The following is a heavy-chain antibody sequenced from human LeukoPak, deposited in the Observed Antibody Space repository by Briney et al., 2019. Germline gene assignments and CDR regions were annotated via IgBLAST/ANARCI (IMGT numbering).Heavy chain of an antibody. Sequence: GGSLRLSCAASGFTFRDYVIHWVRRAPGKGLEWVAVTSSDLNVKLYADSVKGRFTISRDNSRSTLYLQMNSLRPEDTAIYYCAREGYYGSGSPPSLYFDYWGQGTLVTVSS. D-gene: IGHD3-10*01. CDR2: TSSDLNVK. CDR3: AREGYYGSGSPPSLYFDY. J-gene: IGHJ4*02. CDR1: GFTFRDYV. V-gene: IGHV3-30-3*01.